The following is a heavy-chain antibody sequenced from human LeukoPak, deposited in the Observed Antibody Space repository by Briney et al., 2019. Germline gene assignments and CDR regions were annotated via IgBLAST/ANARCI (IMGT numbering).Heavy chain of an antibody. D-gene: IGHD1-26*01. CDR1: GYILNEIS. V-gene: IGHV1-24*01. CDR2: VDPEEGET. CDR3: ARDLYSGTYWYFES. Sequence: ASVKVSCEVSGYILNEISIHWVRQAPGKGLEWMGGVDPEEGETIYAQKFQGRVTMTEDTSTETAYLEVSSLRSDDTAVYYCARDLYSGTYWYFESWGQGTLVTVSS. J-gene: IGHJ4*02.